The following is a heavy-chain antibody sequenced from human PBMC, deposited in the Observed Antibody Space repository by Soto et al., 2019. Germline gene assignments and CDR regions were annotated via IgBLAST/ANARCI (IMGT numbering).Heavy chain of an antibody. CDR1: GFTFSSYA. V-gene: IGHV3-30-3*01. CDR3: AKDLSPESSGNYYYYGMDV. CDR2: ISYDGSNK. D-gene: IGHD2-15*01. J-gene: IGHJ6*02. Sequence: GGSLRLSCAASGFTFSSYAMHWVRQAPGKGLEWVAVISYDGSNKYYADSVKGRFTISRDNSKNTLYLQMNSLRAEDTAVYYCAKDLSPESSGNYYYYGMDVWGQGTTVTVSS.